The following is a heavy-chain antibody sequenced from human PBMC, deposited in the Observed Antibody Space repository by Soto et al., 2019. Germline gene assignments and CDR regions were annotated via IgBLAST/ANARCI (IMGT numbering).Heavy chain of an antibody. V-gene: IGHV1-18*01. CDR2: ISAYNGNT. D-gene: IGHD1-26*01. CDR3: AGRGGGGSYWGFFDY. J-gene: IGHJ4*02. CDR1: GYTFTSYG. Sequence: QVQLVQSGAEVKKPGASVKVSCKASGYTFTSYGISWVRQAPGQGLEWMGWISAYNGNTNYAQKLQGRVTMTTDPSTSTDYMERRSLRTDDTAVYDCAGRGGGGSYWGFFDYWGQGTLVTVSS.